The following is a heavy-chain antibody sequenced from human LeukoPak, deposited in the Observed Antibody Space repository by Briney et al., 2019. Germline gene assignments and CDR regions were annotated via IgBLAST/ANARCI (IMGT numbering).Heavy chain of an antibody. Sequence: GGSLRLSCAASGFTFSTYAMHWVRQAPGKGLEYVSGMTGNGGSTYYAKSVKGRFTISRDNSKNTLYLQMGGLRAEDMAVYYCARQAAGVVYWGQGTLVTVSS. CDR2: MTGNGGST. CDR1: GFTFSTYA. D-gene: IGHD6-13*01. CDR3: ARQAAGVVY. J-gene: IGHJ4*02. V-gene: IGHV3-64*01.